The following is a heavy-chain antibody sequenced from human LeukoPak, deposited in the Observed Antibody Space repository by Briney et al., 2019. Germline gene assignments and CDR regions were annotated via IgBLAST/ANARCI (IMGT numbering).Heavy chain of an antibody. CDR2: INPSGGST. CDR3: AKDGPEDSGTYSLDY. V-gene: IGHV1-46*01. Sequence: ASVKVSCKASGYTFTSYYMHWVRQAPGQGLEWMGIINPSGGSTSYAQKFQGRVTMTRDMSTSTVYMELSSLRTEDTALYYCAKDGPEDSGTYSLDYWGQGTLVTVSS. J-gene: IGHJ4*02. CDR1: GYTFTSYY. D-gene: IGHD3-10*01.